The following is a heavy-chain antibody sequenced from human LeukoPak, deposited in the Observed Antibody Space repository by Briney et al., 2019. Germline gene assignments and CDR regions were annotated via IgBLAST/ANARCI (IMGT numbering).Heavy chain of an antibody. V-gene: IGHV1-69*05. CDR1: GGTFSSYA. CDR3: ATNYMVRGVIFDY. CDR2: IIPIFGTA. Sequence: ASVKVSFKASGGTFSSYAISWVRQAPGQGLEWMGRIIPIFGTANYAQKFQGRVTITTDESTSTAYMELSSLRSEDTVVYYCATNYMVRGVIFDYWGQGTLVTVSS. J-gene: IGHJ4*02. D-gene: IGHD3-10*01.